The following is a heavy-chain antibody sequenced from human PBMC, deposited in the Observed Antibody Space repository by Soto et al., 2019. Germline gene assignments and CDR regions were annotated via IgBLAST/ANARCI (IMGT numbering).Heavy chain of an antibody. D-gene: IGHD5-18*01. J-gene: IGHJ4*02. Sequence: QVQLVQSGAEVKKPGSSVKVSCKASGGTFSSYAISWVRQAPGQGLEWMGGIIPIFGTAKYAQKFQGRVTITADKSTSTAYMERSSLRSEDKDVYYCATLGGTAMVKIDYWGQGNLVTVSS. V-gene: IGHV1-69*06. CDR2: IIPIFGTA. CDR3: ATLGGTAMVKIDY. CDR1: GGTFSSYA.